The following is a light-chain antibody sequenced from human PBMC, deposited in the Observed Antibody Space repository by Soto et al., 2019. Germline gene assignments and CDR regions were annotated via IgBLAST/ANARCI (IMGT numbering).Light chain of an antibody. CDR2: AAS. CDR3: QQYGSSHQT. J-gene: IGKJ1*01. V-gene: IGKV3-20*01. Sequence: EIVLTQSPGTLSLSPGERATLSCRASQSVSSNYLAWFQQKPGQGPRLLIYAASSRATGIPDRFSGSGSGTDFTLTISRLEPEYFAVYYCQQYGSSHQTFGQGTKVEIK. CDR1: QSVSSNY.